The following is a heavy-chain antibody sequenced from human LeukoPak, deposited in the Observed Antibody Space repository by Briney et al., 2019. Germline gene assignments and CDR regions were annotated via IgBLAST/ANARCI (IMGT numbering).Heavy chain of an antibody. CDR2: ISDSGGTT. J-gene: IGHJ6*02. D-gene: IGHD3-9*01. CDR3: ARATGYPLPGHYGMDV. V-gene: IGHV3-23*01. Sequence: QPGGSLRLSCAASGFTFSNYAMTWVRQAPGKGLEWVSAISDSGGTTYYADSVKGRFTISRDNSKNTLYLQMNSLRAEDTAVYYCARATGYPLPGHYGMDVWGQGTTVTVSS. CDR1: GFTFSNYA.